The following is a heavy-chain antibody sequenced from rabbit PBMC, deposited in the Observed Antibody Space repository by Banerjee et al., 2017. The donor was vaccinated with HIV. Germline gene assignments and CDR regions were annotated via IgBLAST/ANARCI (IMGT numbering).Heavy chain of an antibody. CDR3: ARDLAGVIGWNFNL. Sequence: QEQLVESGGGLFQPEGSLTLTCKASGFSFSSYGISWVRQAPGKGLEWIACIYTSSGNTVYASWAKGRFTISKTSSTTVTLQMTSLTAADTATYFCARDLAGVIGWNFNLWGQGTLVTVS. CDR2: IYTSSGNT. J-gene: IGHJ4*01. D-gene: IGHD4-1*01. CDR1: GFSFSSYG. V-gene: IGHV1S45*01.